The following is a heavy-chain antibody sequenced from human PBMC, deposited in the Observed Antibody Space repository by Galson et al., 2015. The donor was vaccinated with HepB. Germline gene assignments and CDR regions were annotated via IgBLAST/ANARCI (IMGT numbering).Heavy chain of an antibody. Sequence: SLRLSCAASGLTFSSYAMHWVRQAPGKGLEWVAVISYDGSNKYYADSVKGRFTISRDNSKNTLYLQMNSLRAEDTAVYYCARDRTNYDFWSGYLGLYYYYYYMDVWGKGTTVTVSS. CDR3: ARDRTNYDFWSGYLGLYYYYYYMDV. D-gene: IGHD3-3*01. V-gene: IGHV3-30-3*01. CDR1: GLTFSSYA. J-gene: IGHJ6*03. CDR2: ISYDGSNK.